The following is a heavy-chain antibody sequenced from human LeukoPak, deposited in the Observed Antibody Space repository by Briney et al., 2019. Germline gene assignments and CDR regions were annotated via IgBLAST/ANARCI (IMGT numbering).Heavy chain of an antibody. J-gene: IGHJ2*01. D-gene: IGHD3-10*01. V-gene: IGHV3-23*01. Sequence: GGSLRLSCAASGFTFSSYAMSWVRQAPGKGLEWVSAISGSGGSTCYADSVRGRFTISRDNSKNTLYLQMNSLRAEDTAVYYCAKDPGDWYFDLWGRGTLVTASS. CDR2: ISGSGGST. CDR3: AKDPGDWYFDL. CDR1: GFTFSSYA.